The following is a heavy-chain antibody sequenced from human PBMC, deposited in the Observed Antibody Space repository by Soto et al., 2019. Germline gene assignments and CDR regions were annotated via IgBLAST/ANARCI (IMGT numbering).Heavy chain of an antibody. V-gene: IGHV3-9*01. CDR1: GFTFDDYA. CDR2: ISWNGGSV. J-gene: IGHJ4*02. Sequence: EVQLVESGGGLVQPGRSLRLSCAASGFTFDDYAMHWVRQAPGKGLEWVSGISWNGGSVGYADSVKGRFTISRDNAKNSLYLQMNSLRAEDTALYYCAKGIYSGYANFDSWGQGTLVTVSS. CDR3: AKGIYSGYANFDS. D-gene: IGHD5-12*01.